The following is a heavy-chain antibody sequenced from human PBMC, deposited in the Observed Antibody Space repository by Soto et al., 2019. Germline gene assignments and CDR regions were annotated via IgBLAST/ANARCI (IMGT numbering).Heavy chain of an antibody. J-gene: IGHJ6*02. Sequence: SETLSLTCTVSGGSISSSSYYWGWIRQPPGKGLEWIGSIYYSGSTYYNPSLKSRVTISVDTSKNQFSLKLSSVTAADTAVYYCARLEYYGSGSYYYYYYGMDVWGQGTTVTVSS. CDR2: IYYSGST. CDR3: ARLEYYGSGSYYYYYYGMDV. V-gene: IGHV4-39*01. CDR1: GGSISSSSYY. D-gene: IGHD3-10*01.